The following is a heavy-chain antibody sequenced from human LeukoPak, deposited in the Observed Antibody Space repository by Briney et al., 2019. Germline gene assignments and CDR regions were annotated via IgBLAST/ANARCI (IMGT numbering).Heavy chain of an antibody. V-gene: IGHV1-18*01. D-gene: IGHD2-2*01. J-gene: IGHJ4*02. CDR3: AREPDIVVVPAAPYYFDY. CDR2: ISAYNGNT. Sequence: GASVKVSCKASGCTFTNYGISWVRQAPGQGLEWMGWISAYNGNTNYAQKLQGRVTMTTDTSTSTAYMELRSLRSDDTAVYYCAREPDIVVVPAAPYYFDYWGQGTLVTVSS. CDR1: GCTFTNYG.